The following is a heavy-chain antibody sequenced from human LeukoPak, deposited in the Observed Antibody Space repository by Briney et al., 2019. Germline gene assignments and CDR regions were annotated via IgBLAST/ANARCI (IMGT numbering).Heavy chain of an antibody. CDR3: ARGPHMDILTGYYHGMDV. D-gene: IGHD3-9*01. Sequence: ASVKVSCKASGYTFTSYAMHWVRQAPGQRLEWMGWINAGNGNTKYSQKFQGRVTITRDTSASTAYMELSSLRSEDTAVYYCARGPHMDILTGYYHGMDVWGKGTTVTVSS. CDR1: GYTFTSYA. V-gene: IGHV1-3*01. CDR2: INAGNGNT. J-gene: IGHJ6*04.